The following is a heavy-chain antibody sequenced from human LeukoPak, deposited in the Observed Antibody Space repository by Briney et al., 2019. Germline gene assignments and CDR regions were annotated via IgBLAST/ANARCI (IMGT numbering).Heavy chain of an antibody. V-gene: IGHV3-7*01. CDR1: GFTFSTYW. J-gene: IGHJ4*02. Sequence: QPGGSLRLSCAASGFTFSTYWMSWVRQAPGKGLEWVANIKQDGSDKYYVDSVKGRFTISRDNAKNSLLLQMNSLRAEDTAVYYCARVRCSSNSCFPDYWGQGTLVTVSS. CDR2: IKQDGSDK. D-gene: IGHD2-2*01. CDR3: ARVRCSSNSCFPDY.